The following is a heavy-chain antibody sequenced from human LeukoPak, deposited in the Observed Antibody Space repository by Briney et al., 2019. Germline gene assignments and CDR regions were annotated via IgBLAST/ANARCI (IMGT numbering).Heavy chain of an antibody. J-gene: IGHJ4*02. D-gene: IGHD3-22*01. Sequence: ASVKVSCKASGYTFTGYYTHWVRQAPGQGLEWMGWINPNSGGTNYAQKFQGRVTMTRDTSISTAYMELSRLRSDDTAVYYCARGYYYDSSGYFDLDYWGQGTLVTVSS. V-gene: IGHV1-2*02. CDR1: GYTFTGYY. CDR3: ARGYYYDSSGYFDLDY. CDR2: INPNSGGT.